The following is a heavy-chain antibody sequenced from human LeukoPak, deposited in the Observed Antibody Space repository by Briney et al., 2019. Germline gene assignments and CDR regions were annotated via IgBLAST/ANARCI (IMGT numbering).Heavy chain of an antibody. V-gene: IGHV3-9*01. CDR1: GFTFDDYA. J-gene: IGHJ3*02. D-gene: IGHD6-13*01. Sequence: GGSLRLSCVASGFTFDDYAMHWVRQAPGKGLEWVSGISWNSGSIGYADSVKGRFTISRDNAKNSLYLQMNSLRAEDTALYYCAKDTAPDSGYSSSWRHGNAFDIWGQGTMVTVSS. CDR3: AKDTAPDSGYSSSWRHGNAFDI. CDR2: ISWNSGSI.